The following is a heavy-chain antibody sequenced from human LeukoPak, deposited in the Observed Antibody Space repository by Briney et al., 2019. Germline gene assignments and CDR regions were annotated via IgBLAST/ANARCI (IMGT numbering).Heavy chain of an antibody. CDR2: IYYSGST. Sequence: PSETLSLTCTVSGGSISSSSYYWGWIRQPPGKGLEWIGSIYYSGSTYHNPSLKSRVTISVDTSKNQFSLKLSSVTAADTAVYYCARDFDYWGQGTLVTVSS. D-gene: IGHD3-10*01. CDR1: GGSISSSSYY. V-gene: IGHV4-39*01. CDR3: ARDFDY. J-gene: IGHJ4*02.